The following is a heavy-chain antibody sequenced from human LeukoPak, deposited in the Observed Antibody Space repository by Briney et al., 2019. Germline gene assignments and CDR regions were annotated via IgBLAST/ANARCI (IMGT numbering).Heavy chain of an antibody. CDR3: ARDGAYYDSSGYPQERNGMDV. Sequence: SVKVSCKASGGTFSSYAISWVRQAPGQGLEWMGGFIPIFGTANYAQKFQGRVTITADESTSTAYMELSSLRSEDTAVYYCARDGAYYDSSGYPQERNGMDVWGQGTTVTVSS. D-gene: IGHD3-22*01. CDR1: GGTFSSYA. V-gene: IGHV1-69*13. J-gene: IGHJ6*02. CDR2: FIPIFGTA.